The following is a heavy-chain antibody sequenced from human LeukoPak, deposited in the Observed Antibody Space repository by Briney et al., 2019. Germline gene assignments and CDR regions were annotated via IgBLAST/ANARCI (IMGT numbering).Heavy chain of an antibody. V-gene: IGHV4-30-4*08. Sequence: PSQTLSLTCTVSGGSISSGGYYWSWIRQPPGKGLEWIGYIYYNGSTYYNPSLKSRVTISVDTSKNQFSLKLSSVTAADTAVYYCARGLYGGGAYYYYYMDVWGKGTTVTVSS. CDR1: GGSISSGGYY. D-gene: IGHD4-23*01. CDR3: ARGLYGGGAYYYYYMDV. J-gene: IGHJ6*03. CDR2: IYYNGST.